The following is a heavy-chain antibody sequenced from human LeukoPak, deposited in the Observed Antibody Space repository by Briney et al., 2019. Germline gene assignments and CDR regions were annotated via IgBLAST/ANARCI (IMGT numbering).Heavy chain of an antibody. CDR2: FSGSGGST. J-gene: IGHJ5*02. D-gene: IGHD6-19*01. Sequence: TGGSLRLSCAASGFTFSSYAMSWVRQAPGKGLEWVSAFSGSGGSTYYADSVKGRFTISRDNSKNMVYLQMNSLRAEDTAIYYCAVDGSGWSRSSWGQGTLVTVSS. V-gene: IGHV3-23*01. CDR1: GFTFSSYA. CDR3: AVDGSGWSRSS.